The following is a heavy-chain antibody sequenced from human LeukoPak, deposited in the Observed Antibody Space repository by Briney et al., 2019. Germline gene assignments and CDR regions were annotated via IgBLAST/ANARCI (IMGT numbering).Heavy chain of an antibody. Sequence: AASVTVSCKAPGYTFTGYYMHWVRQAPGQGLEWMGWINPNSGGTNYAQKFQGRVTMTRDTSISTAYMELSRLRSDDTAVYYCARPYYYDSSGYYYVRYWGQGTLVTVSS. J-gene: IGHJ4*02. D-gene: IGHD3-22*01. V-gene: IGHV1-2*02. CDR1: GYTFTGYY. CDR2: INPNSGGT. CDR3: ARPYYYDSSGYYYVRY.